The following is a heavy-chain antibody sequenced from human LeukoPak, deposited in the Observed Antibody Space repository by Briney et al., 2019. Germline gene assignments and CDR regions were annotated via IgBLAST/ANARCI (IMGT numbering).Heavy chain of an antibody. CDR1: GFTLSSYG. Sequence: GRSLRLSCAASGFTLSSYGMHWVRQAPGKGLEWVAVISYDGSNKYYADSVKGRFTISRDNSKNTLYLQMNSLRAEDTAVYYCAKKARYWGQGTLVTVSS. CDR3: AKKARY. V-gene: IGHV3-30*18. D-gene: IGHD6-6*01. J-gene: IGHJ4*02. CDR2: ISYDGSNK.